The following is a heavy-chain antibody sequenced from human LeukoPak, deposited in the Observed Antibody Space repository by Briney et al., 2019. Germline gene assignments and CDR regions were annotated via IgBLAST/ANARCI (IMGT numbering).Heavy chain of an antibody. V-gene: IGHV3-48*03. CDR1: GFSFSSYE. D-gene: IGHD2-2*01. Sequence: GGSLRLSCAASGFSFSSYEMNWVRQAPGKGLEWVSYIGISGSSISYADSVKGRFTISRDDAKNSLYLQMNSLTAADTALYYCARVFESSSNDSGQGRLVTVSS. CDR3: ARVFESSSND. CDR2: IGISGSSI. J-gene: IGHJ4*02.